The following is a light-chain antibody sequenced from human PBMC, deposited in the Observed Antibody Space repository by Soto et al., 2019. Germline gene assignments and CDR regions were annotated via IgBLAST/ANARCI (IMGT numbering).Light chain of an antibody. CDR1: QSVSSQ. Sequence: EIVLTQSPATLSLSPGEIATLSCRASQSVSSQLAWYQHKPGQAPRLLIYDAFNRATGIPDRFSGSGSGTDFTLTVTSLEPEDFAVYDCAQRGWPLTVGQGTKVDIK. CDR2: DAF. CDR3: AQRGWPLT. J-gene: IGKJ1*01. V-gene: IGKV3-11*01.